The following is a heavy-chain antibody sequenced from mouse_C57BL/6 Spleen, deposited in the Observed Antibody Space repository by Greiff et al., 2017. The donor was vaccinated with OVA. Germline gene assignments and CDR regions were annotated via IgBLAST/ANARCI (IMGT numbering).Heavy chain of an antibody. Sequence: QVQLQQPGAELVKPGASVKLSCKASGYTFTSYWMQWVKQRPGQGLEWIGEIDPSDSYTNYNQKFKGKATLTVDTSSSTAYMQLSSLTSEDSAVYYCASTVGGYAMDYWGQGTSVTVSS. CDR1: GYTFTSYW. V-gene: IGHV1-50*01. CDR3: ASTVGGYAMDY. D-gene: IGHD1-1*01. J-gene: IGHJ4*01. CDR2: IDPSDSYT.